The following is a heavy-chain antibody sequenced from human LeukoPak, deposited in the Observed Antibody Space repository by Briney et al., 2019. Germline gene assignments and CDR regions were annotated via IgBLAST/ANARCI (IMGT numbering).Heavy chain of an antibody. CDR1: GVSSSSSY. D-gene: IGHD4-17*01. Sequence: SETLSLTCTVSGVSSSSSYWSWIRQPPGKGLEWIGYIFYTGDSNHNPSFKSRVSISLDTSKDQISLKLSSVTAADTAVYYCARIDYVVNFDYWGQGTLVTVSS. V-gene: IGHV4-59*08. CDR2: IFYTGDS. CDR3: ARIDYVVNFDY. J-gene: IGHJ4*02.